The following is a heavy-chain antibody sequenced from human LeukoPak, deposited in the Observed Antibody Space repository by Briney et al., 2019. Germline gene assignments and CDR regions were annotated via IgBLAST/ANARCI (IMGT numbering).Heavy chain of an antibody. CDR3: ARVLRYCSGGNCYSGGLGYMDV. CDR1: GFSFSNYA. Sequence: PGGSLRLSCAASGFSFSNYAMHWVRQAPGKVLEYVSRISTYGGSTYHANSVKGRFTISRDNSKNTLYLQMNSLRAEDTAVYYCARVLRYCSGGNCYSGGLGYMDVWGKGTTVTISS. J-gene: IGHJ6*03. CDR2: ISTYGGST. D-gene: IGHD2-15*01. V-gene: IGHV3-64*01.